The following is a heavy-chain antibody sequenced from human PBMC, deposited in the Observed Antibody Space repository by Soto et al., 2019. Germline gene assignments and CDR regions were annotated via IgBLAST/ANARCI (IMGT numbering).Heavy chain of an antibody. V-gene: IGHV1-69*01. J-gene: IGHJ6*02. CDR1: GGTLSSYA. CDR2: IIPISDTT. D-gene: IGHD2-2*01. CDR3: ARSQGSSTSLEIYYYYYYGMDV. Sequence: QVQLVQSGAEVKKPGSSVKVSCKASGGTLSSYAISWVRQAPGQGLEWMGGIIPISDTTNYAQKFQGRVTITADESTSTAYTELSSLRSEDTAVYYCARSQGSSTSLEIYYYYYYGMDVWGQGTTVTVSS.